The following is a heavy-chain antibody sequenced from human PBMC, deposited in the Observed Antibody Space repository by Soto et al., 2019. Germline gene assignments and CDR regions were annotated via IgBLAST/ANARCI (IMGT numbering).Heavy chain of an antibody. J-gene: IGHJ4*02. CDR3: ARGPDSSGYYTYYFDY. D-gene: IGHD3-22*01. CDR1: GFTFSSYE. Sequence: GGSLRLSCAASGFTFSSYEMNWVRQAPGKGLEWVSYISSSGSTIYYADSVKGRFTISRDNAKNSLYLQMNSLRAEDTAVYYCARGPDSSGYYTYYFDYWGQGTLVTVPS. CDR2: ISSSGSTI. V-gene: IGHV3-48*03.